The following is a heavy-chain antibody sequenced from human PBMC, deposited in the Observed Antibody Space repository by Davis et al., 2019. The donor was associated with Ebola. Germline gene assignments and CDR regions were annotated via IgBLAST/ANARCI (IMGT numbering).Heavy chain of an antibody. Sequence: GESLKIPCAASGFTFSNYAVSWVRQAQWKGLEWVSTIGPSGNTTFDADSVKGRFSISRDNSKNTLYLQMNSLRAEDSAVYYFTKDREGEYIAYYYMDVWGKGTTVTVSS. D-gene: IGHD6-13*01. J-gene: IGHJ6*03. V-gene: IGHV3-23*01. CDR2: IGPSGNTT. CDR1: GFTFSNYA. CDR3: TKDREGEYIAYYYMDV.